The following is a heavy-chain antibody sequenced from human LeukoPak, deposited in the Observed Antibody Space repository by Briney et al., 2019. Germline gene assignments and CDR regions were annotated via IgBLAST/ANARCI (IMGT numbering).Heavy chain of an antibody. Sequence: PSETLSLTCAVYGGSFSGYYWSWIRQPPGKGLEWIGEINRSGSTKYNPSLKSRVTISVDTSKNQLSLKLTSVTAADTAVYYCARGAVTSHWYFDLWGRGTLVTVSS. D-gene: IGHD4-17*01. CDR3: ARGAVTSHWYFDL. CDR2: INRSGST. CDR1: GGSFSGYY. J-gene: IGHJ2*01. V-gene: IGHV4-34*01.